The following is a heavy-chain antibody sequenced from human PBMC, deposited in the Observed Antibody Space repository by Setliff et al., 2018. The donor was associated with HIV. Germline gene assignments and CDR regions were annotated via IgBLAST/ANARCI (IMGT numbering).Heavy chain of an antibody. Sequence: GESLKISCKGSGYSFNSYWIGWVRQMPGKGLEWMGIIYPGDSDTRYSPSFQGQVTISADKSISTAYLPWSGLKASDTAMYYCARQTLGYCSGGSCYGGAFEIWGQGTMITVSS. CDR2: IYPGDSDT. D-gene: IGHD2-15*01. CDR3: ARQTLGYCSGGSCYGGAFEI. V-gene: IGHV5-51*01. CDR1: GYSFNSYW. J-gene: IGHJ3*02.